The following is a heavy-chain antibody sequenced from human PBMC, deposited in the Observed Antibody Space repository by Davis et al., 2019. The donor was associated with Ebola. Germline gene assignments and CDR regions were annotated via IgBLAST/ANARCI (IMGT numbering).Heavy chain of an antibody. V-gene: IGHV3-30*02. CDR3: ATRGYCSGGSCYPVLRY. CDR2: IRYDGSNK. CDR1: GFTFSSYG. Sequence: GESLKISCAASGFTFSSYGMHWVRQAPGKGLEWVAFIRYDGSNKYYADSVKGRFTISRDNSKNTLYLQMNSLRAEDTAVYYCATRGYCSGGSCYPVLRYWGQGTLVTVSS. J-gene: IGHJ4*02. D-gene: IGHD2-15*01.